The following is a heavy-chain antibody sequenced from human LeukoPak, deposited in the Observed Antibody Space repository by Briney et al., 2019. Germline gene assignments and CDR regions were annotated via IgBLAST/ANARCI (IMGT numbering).Heavy chain of an antibody. J-gene: IGHJ6*03. Sequence: GESLKISCKGSGYSFTSYWIGWVRQMPGKGLEWMGIIYPGDSDARYSPSFQGQVTISADKSIITAYLQWSSLKASYTAMYYCARVGGKKYYYMDVWGKGTTVTVSS. CDR1: GYSFTSYW. V-gene: IGHV5-51*01. D-gene: IGHD4-23*01. CDR2: IYPGDSDA. CDR3: ARVGGKKYYYMDV.